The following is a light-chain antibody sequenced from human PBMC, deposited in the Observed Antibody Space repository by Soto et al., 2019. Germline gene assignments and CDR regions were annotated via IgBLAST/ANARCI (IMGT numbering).Light chain of an antibody. CDR3: QQYNSWPLT. V-gene: IGKV3-20*01. CDR2: AAS. Sequence: EIVLTQSPGTLSLSPGDRATLSCRASHSINTSFLAWFQQKPGQAPRLLIYAASTRATGIPDRFSGSASETDFTLTINRLEPEDSAVYYCQQYNSWPLTFGGGTKVEIK. J-gene: IGKJ4*01. CDR1: HSINTSF.